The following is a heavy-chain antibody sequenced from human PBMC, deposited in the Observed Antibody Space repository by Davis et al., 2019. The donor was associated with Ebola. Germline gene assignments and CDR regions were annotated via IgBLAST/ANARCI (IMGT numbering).Heavy chain of an antibody. V-gene: IGHV4-59*01. CDR1: GGSIGSYY. J-gene: IGHJ4*02. Sequence: SETLSLTCTISGGSIGSYYWGWIRQPPGKGLEWTGYIYFIGSTKYNPSLKSRVTMSVDTSKNQFSLRLSSVTAADTAVYYCARARNYVWGRYYFDYWGQGTLVTVSS. CDR3: ARARNYVWGRYYFDY. D-gene: IGHD3-16*01. CDR2: IYFIGST.